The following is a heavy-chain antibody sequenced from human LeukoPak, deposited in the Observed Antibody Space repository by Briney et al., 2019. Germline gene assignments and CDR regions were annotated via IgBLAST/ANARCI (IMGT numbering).Heavy chain of an antibody. V-gene: IGHV4-34*01. J-gene: IGHJ4*02. CDR1: GGSFSGYY. CDR2: INHSGST. D-gene: IGHD3-22*01. Sequence: PSETLSLTCAVYGGSFSGYYWSWIRQPPGKGLEWIGEINHSGSTNYNPSLKSRVTISVGTSKNQFSLKLSSVTAADTAVYYCARLRRNYYDSSGYLRDWGQGTLITVSS. CDR3: ARLRRNYYDSSGYLRD.